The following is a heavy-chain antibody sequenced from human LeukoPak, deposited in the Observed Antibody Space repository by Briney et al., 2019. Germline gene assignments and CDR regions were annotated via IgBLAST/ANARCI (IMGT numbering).Heavy chain of an antibody. D-gene: IGHD2-15*01. CDR2: IFYTGTT. CDR1: GGSISSDSHY. J-gene: IGHJ5*02. V-gene: IGHV4-39*07. Sequence: SETLSLTCSVSGGSISSDSHYWGWIRQPPGKGLEWIAHIFYTGTTDYNTSLKSRVTISIDTSKNQFSLNLRSVTAADTAVYYCAREGKTLVATKPDWFDPWGQGTLVTVSS. CDR3: AREGKTLVATKPDWFDP.